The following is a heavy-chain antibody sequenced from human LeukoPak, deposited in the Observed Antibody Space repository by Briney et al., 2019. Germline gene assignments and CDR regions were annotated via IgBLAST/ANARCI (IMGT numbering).Heavy chain of an antibody. CDR1: GFTVSTNY. CDR2: IYSGGNT. J-gene: IGHJ3*02. Sequence: GGSLRLSCAASGFTVSTNYMSWVRQAPGMGLEWVSVIYSGGNTKYADSVKGRFTISRDNSKNTLYLQMNSLRAEDTAVYYCAREASRDGYNDAFDIWGQGTMVTVSS. D-gene: IGHD5-24*01. V-gene: IGHV3-53*01. CDR3: AREASRDGYNDAFDI.